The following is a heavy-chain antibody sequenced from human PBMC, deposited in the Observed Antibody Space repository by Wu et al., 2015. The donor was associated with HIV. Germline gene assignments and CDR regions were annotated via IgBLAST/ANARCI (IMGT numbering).Heavy chain of an antibody. Sequence: QVQLVQSGPEVKKPGASVKVSCKASGFSFSSYGFTWVRQAPGQGLEWMAWISIYNGDVKYGHKFQDRVTMTPDPSTSTIYMELRSLRSEDTAVYFCARDLGDDFAIRGYYWYLDVWGRGTAITVSS. CDR1: GFSFSSYG. CDR2: ISIYNGDV. V-gene: IGHV1-18*01. J-gene: IGHJ6*03. CDR3: ARDLGDDFAIRGYYWYLDV. D-gene: IGHD2-21*02.